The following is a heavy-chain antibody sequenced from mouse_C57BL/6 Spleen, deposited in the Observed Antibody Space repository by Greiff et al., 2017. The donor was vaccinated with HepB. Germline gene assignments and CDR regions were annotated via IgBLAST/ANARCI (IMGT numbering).Heavy chain of an antibody. CDR3: ARTRLLRGGFAY. V-gene: IGHV1-18*01. Sequence: EVQLQQSGPELVKPGASVKISCKASGYTFTDYYMDWVKQSPGKSLEWIGVINPDNGGPIYNQKFKGKATLTVDKSSRTAYMESSSLTSEDTAVYYCARTRLLRGGFAYWGQGTLVTVSA. D-gene: IGHD1-1*01. CDR2: INPDNGGP. J-gene: IGHJ3*01. CDR1: GYTFTDYY.